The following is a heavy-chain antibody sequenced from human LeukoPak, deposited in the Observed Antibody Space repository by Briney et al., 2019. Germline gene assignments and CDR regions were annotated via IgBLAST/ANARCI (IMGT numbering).Heavy chain of an antibody. CDR2: ISWNSGNI. J-gene: IGHJ4*02. CDR3: AKSDIAVAGIRWYFDY. Sequence: GGSLRLSCAASGFTFDDYAMHWVRQAPGKGLEWVSGISWNSGNIGYADSVKGRFTISRDNSKNTLYLQMNSLRAEDTAVYYCAKSDIAVAGIRWYFDYWGQGTLVTVSS. CDR1: GFTFDDYA. D-gene: IGHD6-19*01. V-gene: IGHV3-9*01.